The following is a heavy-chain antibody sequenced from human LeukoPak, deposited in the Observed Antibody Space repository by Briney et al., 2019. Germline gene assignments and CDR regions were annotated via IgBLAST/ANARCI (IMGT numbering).Heavy chain of an antibody. CDR1: GFTFSSYA. Sequence: PGRSLRLSCAASGFTFSSYAMHWVRQAPGKGLEWVSVIYSGGSTYYADSVKGRFTISRDNSKNTVYLQMNSLRAEDTAVYYCARGGGGSYREFDYWGQGTLVTVSS. D-gene: IGHD1-26*01. J-gene: IGHJ4*02. CDR3: ARGGGGSYREFDY. V-gene: IGHV3-53*01. CDR2: IYSGGST.